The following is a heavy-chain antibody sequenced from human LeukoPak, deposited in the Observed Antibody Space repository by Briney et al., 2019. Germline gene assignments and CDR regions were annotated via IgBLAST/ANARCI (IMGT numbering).Heavy chain of an antibody. CDR3: ARDSAPGDTAMVNFDY. D-gene: IGHD5-18*01. CDR2: IYTSGNT. V-gene: IGHV4-61*02. Sequence: SQTLSLTCTVSGDSISSGSYYWTWIRQSAGKGLEWIGRIYTSGNTNYNPSLRSRVTISIDMSKNRISLRLSSVTAADSAVYYCARDSAPGDTAMVNFDYWGQGTLVTVSS. J-gene: IGHJ4*02. CDR1: GDSISSGSYY.